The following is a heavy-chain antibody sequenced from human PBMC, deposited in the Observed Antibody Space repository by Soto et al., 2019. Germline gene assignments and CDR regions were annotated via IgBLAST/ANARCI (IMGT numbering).Heavy chain of an antibody. V-gene: IGHV1-2*04. CDR2: INPKSGGT. CDR1: GYSFTDYH. CDR3: ARGDSTDCSNGVCSFFYNHDMDV. J-gene: IGHJ6*02. Sequence: QVQLVQSGAEVKKPGASVKVSSKASGYSFTDYHIHWVRQAPGQGLEWLGRINPKSGGTSTAQKFQGWVTMTTDTSISTASMELTRLTSDDTAIYYCARGDSTDCSNGVCSFFYNHDMDVWGQGTTVTVSS. D-gene: IGHD2-8*01.